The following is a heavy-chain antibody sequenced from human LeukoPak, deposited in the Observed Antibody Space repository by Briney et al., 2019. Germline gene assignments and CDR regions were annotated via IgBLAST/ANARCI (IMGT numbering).Heavy chain of an antibody. CDR1: GGSLSSSSYY. D-gene: IGHD5-18*01. J-gene: IGHJ4*02. V-gene: IGHV4-39*07. CDR2: IYYSGST. Sequence: SETLSLTCTVSGGSLSSSSYYWGWIRQPPGKGLEWIGSIYYSGSTYYNPSLKSRVTISVDTSKNQFSLKLSSVTAADTAVYYCARGILGGYSYGYYFDYWGQGTLVTVSS. CDR3: ARGILGGYSYGYYFDY.